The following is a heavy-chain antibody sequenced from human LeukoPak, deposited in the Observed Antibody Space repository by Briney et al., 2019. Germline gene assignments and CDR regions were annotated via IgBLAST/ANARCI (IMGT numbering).Heavy chain of an antibody. CDR2: INHSGST. V-gene: IGHV4-34*01. J-gene: IGHJ4*02. D-gene: IGHD3-10*01. CDR1: GGSFSGYY. Sequence: PSETLSLTCAVYGGSFSGYYWSWIRQPPGKGLEWIGEINHSGSTNYNPSLKSRVTKSVDTSKNQFPLKLSSVTAADTAVYYCARLPRRITMVRGKNYFDYWGQGTLVTVSS. CDR3: ARLPRRITMVRGKNYFDY.